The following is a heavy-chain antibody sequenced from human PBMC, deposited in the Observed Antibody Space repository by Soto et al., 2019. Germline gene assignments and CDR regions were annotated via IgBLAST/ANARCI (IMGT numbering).Heavy chain of an antibody. Sequence: LSLTCTVSGGSISSGDYYWSLIRQPPGKGLEWIGYIYYSGSTYYNPSLKSRVTISVDTSKNQFSLKLSSVTAADTAVYYCARVSREDTAMDRDVWLPVTTVTVSS. J-gene: IGHJ6*02. CDR3: ARVSREDTAMDRDV. CDR2: IYYSGST. V-gene: IGHV4-30-4*01. CDR1: GGSISSGDYY. D-gene: IGHD5-18*01.